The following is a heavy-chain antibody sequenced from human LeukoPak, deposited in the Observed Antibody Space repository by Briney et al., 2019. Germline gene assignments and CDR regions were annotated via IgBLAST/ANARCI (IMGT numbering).Heavy chain of an antibody. V-gene: IGHV3-43D*03. CDR2: ISWDGGST. Sequence: GGSLRLSCAASGFTFDDYAMHWVRQAPGKGLEWVSLISWDGGSTYYADSVKGRFTISRDNSKNSLYLQMNSLRAEDTALYYCAKDYAVKWLQLGFDYWGQGTLVTVSS. CDR1: GFTFDDYA. J-gene: IGHJ4*02. D-gene: IGHD5-24*01. CDR3: AKDYAVKWLQLGFDY.